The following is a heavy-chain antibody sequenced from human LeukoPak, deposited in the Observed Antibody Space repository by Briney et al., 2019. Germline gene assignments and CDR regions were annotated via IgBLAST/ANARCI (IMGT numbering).Heavy chain of an antibody. Sequence: GGSLRLSCAASGFTFSSYWMHWVRQAPGKGLVWVSRINSDGGTTSYADSVKGRFTISRDNAKNTLYLQMNSLRAEDTAVYYCARLKRQQLPNRGQYNWFDPWGQGTLVTVSS. J-gene: IGHJ5*02. CDR2: INSDGGTT. V-gene: IGHV3-74*01. CDR1: GFTFSSYW. D-gene: IGHD6-13*01. CDR3: ARLKRQQLPNRGQYNWFDP.